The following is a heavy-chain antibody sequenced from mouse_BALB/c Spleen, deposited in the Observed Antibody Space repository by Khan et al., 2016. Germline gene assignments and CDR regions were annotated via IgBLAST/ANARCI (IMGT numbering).Heavy chain of an antibody. Sequence: VQLKESGPGLVKPSQSLSLACTVTGYSITSDYAWNWIRQFPGNKLEWMGYIGYSGSTTYNPSLKSRISITRDSSKNQFFLQLSSVTTEATATXYCALLRLPYWGQGTLVTVSA. CDR2: IGYSGST. D-gene: IGHD1-2*01. CDR1: GYSITSDYA. J-gene: IGHJ3*01. CDR3: ALLRLPY. V-gene: IGHV3-2*02.